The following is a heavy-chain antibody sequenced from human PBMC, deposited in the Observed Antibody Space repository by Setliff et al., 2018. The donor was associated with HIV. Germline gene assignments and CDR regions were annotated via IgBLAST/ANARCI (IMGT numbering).Heavy chain of an antibody. J-gene: IGHJ4*02. Sequence: SETLSLTCAVSGYSIGSGSFWGWIRQPPGKGLEWIATIPHNGGTYYNPDPSLTGRVTISVDTSKNQFSLKLSSVTAADTAVYYCARSPPGIAVAGLLDYWGQGTLVTVS. CDR3: ARSPPGIAVAGLLDY. CDR2: IPHNGGT. V-gene: IGHV4-38-2*01. D-gene: IGHD6-19*01. CDR1: GYSIGSGSF.